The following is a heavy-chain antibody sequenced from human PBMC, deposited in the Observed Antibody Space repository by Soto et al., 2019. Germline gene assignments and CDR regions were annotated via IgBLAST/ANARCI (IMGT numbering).Heavy chain of an antibody. CDR2: ISGSGGST. D-gene: IGHD2-2*01. Sequence: GSLRLSCAASGFTFSSYAMSWVRQAPGKGLEWVSAISGSGGSTYYADSVKGRFTISRDNSKNTLYLQMNSLRAEDTAVYYCAKTRGGQLLLRGWFDPWGQGTLVTVSS. J-gene: IGHJ5*02. CDR3: AKTRGGQLLLRGWFDP. CDR1: GFTFSSYA. V-gene: IGHV3-23*01.